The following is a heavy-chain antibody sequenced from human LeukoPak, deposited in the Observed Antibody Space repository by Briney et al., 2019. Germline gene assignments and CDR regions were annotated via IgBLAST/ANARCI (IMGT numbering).Heavy chain of an antibody. CDR2: IYYSGST. Sequence: PSETLSLTCTVSGGSISSSSYYWGWIRPPPGKGLEWIGSIYYSGSTYYNPSLKSRVTISVDTSKNQFSLKPSSVTAADTAVYYCARGSHYYGMDVWGQGTTVTVSS. V-gene: IGHV4-39*07. CDR3: ARGSHYYGMDV. CDR1: GGSISSSSYY. J-gene: IGHJ6*02.